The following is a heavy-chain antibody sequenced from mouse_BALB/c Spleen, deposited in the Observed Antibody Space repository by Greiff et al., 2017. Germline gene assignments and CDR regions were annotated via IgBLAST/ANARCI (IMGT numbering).Heavy chain of an antibody. D-gene: IGHD2-3*01. CDR3: AREGDGLSWFAY. J-gene: IGHJ3*01. CDR1: GYSITSGYY. CDR2: ISYDGSN. V-gene: IGHV3-6*02. Sequence: EVKLMESGPGLVKPSQSLSLTCSVTGYSITSGYYWNWIRQFPGNKLEWMGYISYDGSNNYNPSLKNRISITRDTSKNQFFLKLNSVTTEDTATYYCAREGDGLSWFAYWGQGTLVTVSA.